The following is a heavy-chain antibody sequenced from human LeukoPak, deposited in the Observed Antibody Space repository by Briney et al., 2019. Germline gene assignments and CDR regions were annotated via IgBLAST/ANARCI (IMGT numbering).Heavy chain of an antibody. CDR3: ARSGRWDFWSGHRPTFFDY. Sequence: ASVKVSCKASGYTFTGYYMHWVRQAPGQGLECMGWINPNSGGTNYAQKFQGRVTMTRDTSISTAYMELSRLRSDDTAVYYCARSGRWDFWSGHRPTFFDYWGQGTLVTVSS. CDR1: GYTFTGYY. J-gene: IGHJ4*02. V-gene: IGHV1-2*02. D-gene: IGHD3-3*01. CDR2: INPNSGGT.